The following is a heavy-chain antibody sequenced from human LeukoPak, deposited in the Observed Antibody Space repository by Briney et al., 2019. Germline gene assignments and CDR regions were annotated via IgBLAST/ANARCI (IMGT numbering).Heavy chain of an antibody. CDR2: ISGSGIST. Sequence: GGSLRLSFAAAGFPFSDYGMNWVRRAPGKGLEWVSGISGSGISTYYSDSVKGRFTISRDNSKNTLYLQMNSLRVEDTAVYYCAKSWNYYDSSGDDALDIWGQGTMVTVSS. D-gene: IGHD3-22*01. V-gene: IGHV3-23*01. J-gene: IGHJ3*02. CDR3: AKSWNYYDSSGDDALDI. CDR1: GFPFSDYG.